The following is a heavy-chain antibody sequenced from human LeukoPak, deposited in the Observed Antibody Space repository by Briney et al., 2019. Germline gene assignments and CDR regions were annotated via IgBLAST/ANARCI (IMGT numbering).Heavy chain of an antibody. J-gene: IGHJ4*02. CDR2: LYSGGNT. Sequence: GGSLRLSCAASRFTVSSNYMTWVRQAPGKGLEWVSILYSGGNTHYADSVKGRFTISRDNAKNSLYLQMNSLRAEDTAVYYCAREFSVLGNFDYWGQGTLVTVSS. CDR1: RFTVSSNY. CDR3: AREFSVLGNFDY. D-gene: IGHD3-10*02. V-gene: IGHV3-53*01.